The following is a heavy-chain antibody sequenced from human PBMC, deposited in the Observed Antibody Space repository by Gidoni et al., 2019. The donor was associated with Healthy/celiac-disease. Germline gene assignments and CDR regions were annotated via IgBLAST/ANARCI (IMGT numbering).Heavy chain of an antibody. CDR1: GFTFSSYG. CDR2: ISYDGSNK. D-gene: IGHD3-10*01. J-gene: IGHJ4*02. V-gene: IGHV3-30*18. Sequence: SGGGVVQPGRSLRLSCAASGFTFSSYGMHWVRQAPGKGLEWVAVISYDGSNKYYADSVKGRFTISRDNSKNTLYLQMNSLRAEDTAVYYCAKDRGGAYGSGSYYNEDYWGQGTLVTVSS. CDR3: AKDRGGAYGSGSYYNEDY.